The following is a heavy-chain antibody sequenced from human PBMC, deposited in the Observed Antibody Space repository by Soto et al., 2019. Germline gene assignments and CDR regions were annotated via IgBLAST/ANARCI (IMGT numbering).Heavy chain of an antibody. CDR3: ARWFLRFWGWLSGPYYFDS. D-gene: IGHD3-3*01. CDR2: INPSGGST. J-gene: IGHJ4*02. V-gene: IGHV1-46*01. Sequence: GASVKVSCKASGYTFTSYYMHWVRQAPGQGLEWMGIINPSGGSTSYAQKFQGRVTMTRDTSTSTVYMELSSLRSEDTAVYYCARWFLRFWGWLSGPYYFDSGGQGTLVPVSS. CDR1: GYTFTSYY.